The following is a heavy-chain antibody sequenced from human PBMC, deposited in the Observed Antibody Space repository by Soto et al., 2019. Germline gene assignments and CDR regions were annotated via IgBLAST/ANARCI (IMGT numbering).Heavy chain of an antibody. V-gene: IGHV3-15*07. CDR1: GFTFSNAW. Sequence: GGSLRLSCXASGFTFSNAWMNWVRQAPGKGLEWVGRIKSKTDGGTTDYTAPVKGRFTISRDDSKNTLYLQMNSLKTEDTAVYYCTTSRALEWLSDDAFDIWGQGTMVTVSS. J-gene: IGHJ3*02. CDR2: IKSKTDGGTT. CDR3: TTSRALEWLSDDAFDI. D-gene: IGHD3-3*01.